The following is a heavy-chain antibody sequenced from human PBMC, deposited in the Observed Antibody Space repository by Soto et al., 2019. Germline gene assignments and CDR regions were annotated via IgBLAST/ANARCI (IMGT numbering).Heavy chain of an antibody. J-gene: IGHJ3*02. D-gene: IGHD3-10*01. CDR3: ARRGMSKIGFDT. CDR1: GYIFSNYY. CDR2: FNPSGDAT. Sequence: QVQLVKSGAEVKKPGPSVKVSCKASGYIFSNYYMHWVRQAPGQGLEWMGVFNPSGDATHYAQSFQGRVSVTRDTSTSTVYMELSTLTSEDTAVYYCARRGMSKIGFDTWGQGTMVTVSS. V-gene: IGHV1-46*01.